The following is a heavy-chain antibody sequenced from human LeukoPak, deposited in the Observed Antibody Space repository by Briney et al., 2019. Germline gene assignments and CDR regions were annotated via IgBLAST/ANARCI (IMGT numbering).Heavy chain of an antibody. CDR3: ARSRAGRMATTYDF. J-gene: IGHJ4*02. Sequence: GGSLRLSCTASGFTFNNYTMNWVRQAPGKGLEWVSSISGSSTSIYYADSVMGRFTISRDNAKNSLHLQMNSLRVEDTAVYYCARSRAGRMATTYDFWGQGTLVTVSS. V-gene: IGHV3-21*01. CDR1: GFTFNNYT. D-gene: IGHD5-24*01. CDR2: ISGSSTSI.